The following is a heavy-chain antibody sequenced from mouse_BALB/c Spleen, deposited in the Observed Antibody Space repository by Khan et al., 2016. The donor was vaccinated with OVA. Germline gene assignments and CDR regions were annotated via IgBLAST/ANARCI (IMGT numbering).Heavy chain of an antibody. D-gene: IGHD2-3*01. CDR2: INPSTGYT. CDR3: ARAIHDGDPPLAY. J-gene: IGHJ3*01. CDR1: GYTFTSYW. Sequence: QVQLKQSGAELAKPGASVKMSCKASGYTFTSYWMHWVKQRPGQGLEWIGYINPSTGYTEYNQKFKDKATVTADKSSSTAYMQLSSLTSEDSAVHYCARAIHDGDPPLAYWGQGTLVTVSA. V-gene: IGHV1-7*01.